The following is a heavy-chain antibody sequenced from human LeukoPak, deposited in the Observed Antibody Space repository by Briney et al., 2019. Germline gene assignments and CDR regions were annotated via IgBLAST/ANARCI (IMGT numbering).Heavy chain of an antibody. Sequence: GASVKVSCKASGGTFSSYAISWVRQAPGQGLEWMGGIIPIFGTANYAQKFQGSVTITTDESTSTAYMELSSLRSGDTAVYYCARVNWDYYDSSGTHYFDYWGQGTLVTVSS. CDR3: ARVNWDYYDSSGTHYFDY. CDR2: IIPIFGTA. V-gene: IGHV1-69*05. D-gene: IGHD3-22*01. J-gene: IGHJ4*02. CDR1: GGTFSSYA.